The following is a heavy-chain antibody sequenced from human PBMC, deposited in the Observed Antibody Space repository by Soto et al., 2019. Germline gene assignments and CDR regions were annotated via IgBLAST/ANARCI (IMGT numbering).Heavy chain of an antibody. CDR2: LGAADDP. D-gene: IGHD1-1*01. CDR1: GFSFRDYD. V-gene: IGHV3-13*05. CDR3: SRDLAWKRGKVGPYYYGMDV. J-gene: IGHJ6*02. Sequence: EVQLVESGGGSVQPGGSLRLSCAASGFSFRDYDMHWVRQRTGKGLEWVSGLGAADDPYYVRSVKGRFSVSRDNAQSSLYLQMNNLRVDDTAVYYCSRDLAWKRGKVGPYYYGMDVGGQGTTVTVSS.